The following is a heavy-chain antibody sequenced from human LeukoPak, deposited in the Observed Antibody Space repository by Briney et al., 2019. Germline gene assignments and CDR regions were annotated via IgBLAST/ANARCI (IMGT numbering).Heavy chain of an antibody. J-gene: IGHJ4*02. D-gene: IGHD3-22*01. V-gene: IGHV3-23*01. CDR1: GFTVSSSF. CDR3: AKDLYDNSGYYSGFDY. Sequence: GGSLRLSCAASGFTVSSSFIYWVRRAPGKGLEWVSAISGSGGSTYYADSVKGRFTISRDNSKNTLYLQMNSLRAEDTAVYYCAKDLYDNSGYYSGFDYWGQGTLVTVSS. CDR2: ISGSGGST.